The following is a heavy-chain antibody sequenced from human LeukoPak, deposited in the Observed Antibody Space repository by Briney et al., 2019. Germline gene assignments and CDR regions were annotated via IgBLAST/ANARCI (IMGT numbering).Heavy chain of an antibody. CDR2: ISAYNGNT. V-gene: IGHV1-18*01. CDR1: GYTFTSYG. D-gene: IGHD3-3*01. J-gene: IGHJ4*02. CDR3: ARDGGGFLEWLLSGHFDY. Sequence: GASVKVSCKASGYTFTSYGISWVRQAPGQGLEWMGWISAYNGNTNYAQKLQGRVTMTTDTSTSTAYMELRSLRSDDTAVYYCARDGGGFLEWLLSGHFDYWGQGTLVTVSS.